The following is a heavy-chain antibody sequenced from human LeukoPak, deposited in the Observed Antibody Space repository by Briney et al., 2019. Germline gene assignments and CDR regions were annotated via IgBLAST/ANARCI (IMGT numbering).Heavy chain of an antibody. CDR2: IYSSGSS. CDR3: AREVLRFLEWLPSYDAFDI. D-gene: IGHD3-3*01. Sequence: SETLSLTCTVSGGSISRYYWSWIRQPAGRGLEGIGRIYSSGSSYYNPSLKSRVTMSVDTSKNQFSLKLSSVTAADTAVYYCAREVLRFLEWLPSYDAFDIWGQGTMVTVSS. CDR1: GGSISRYY. J-gene: IGHJ3*02. V-gene: IGHV4-4*07.